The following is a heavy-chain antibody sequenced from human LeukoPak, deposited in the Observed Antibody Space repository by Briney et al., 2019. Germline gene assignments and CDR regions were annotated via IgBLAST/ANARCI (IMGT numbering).Heavy chain of an antibody. V-gene: IGHV4-30-2*01. CDR2: IYHSGST. D-gene: IGHD3-16*01. Sequence: SQTLSLTCTVSGGSISSGGYYWSWIRQPPGKGLEWIGYIYHSGSTYYNPSLKSRVTISVDRSKNQFSLKLSSVTAADTAVYYCARGKSFWGIWGQGTMVTVSS. CDR1: GGSISSGGYY. J-gene: IGHJ3*02. CDR3: ARGKSFWGI.